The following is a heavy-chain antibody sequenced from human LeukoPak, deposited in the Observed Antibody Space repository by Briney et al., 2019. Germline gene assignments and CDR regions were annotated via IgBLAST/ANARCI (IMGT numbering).Heavy chain of an antibody. D-gene: IGHD3-16*01. CDR1: GFTFSNAW. CDR2: ITGSGTGT. J-gene: IGHJ4*02. Sequence: QAGGSLRLSCAASGFTFSNAWMSWVRQAPGKGLEWVSSITGSGTGTFYADSVRGRFTISRDNSKKTVYLQMNSLRVEDTAVYYCANGGGGFWGQGTLVTVSS. CDR3: ANGGGGF. V-gene: IGHV3-23*01.